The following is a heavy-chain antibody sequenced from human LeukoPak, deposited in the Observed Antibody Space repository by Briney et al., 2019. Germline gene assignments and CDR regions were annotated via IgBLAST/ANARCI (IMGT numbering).Heavy chain of an antibody. CDR2: MRVDGTDI. D-gene: IGHD6-19*01. Sequence: PGGSLRLSCAASGFTFTNDFMTWVRQAPGKGLEWVANMRVDGTDIHYADSVKGRFTISSDNARNSLYLQMNSLRAEDTAVYYCARASLYSSAKAHYWGQGTLVTVSS. V-gene: IGHV3-7*01. J-gene: IGHJ4*02. CDR1: GFTFTNDF. CDR3: ARASLYSSAKAHY.